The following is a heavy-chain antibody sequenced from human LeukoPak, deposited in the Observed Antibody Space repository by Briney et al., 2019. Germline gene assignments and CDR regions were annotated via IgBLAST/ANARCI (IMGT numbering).Heavy chain of an antibody. CDR1: GFTFSIYG. D-gene: IGHD1-26*01. CDR2: IVSDGSDK. J-gene: IGHJ4*02. V-gene: IGHV3-30*02. CDR3: AKGSGSSYIDY. Sequence: QPGGSPGLSCAASGFTFSIYGMLWVRQAPGKGLKWVASIVSDGSDKYYGDSVKGRFTISRDNSKNRLYLQMNSLRAEDTAVYYCAKGSGSSYIDYWGQGTLVTVSS.